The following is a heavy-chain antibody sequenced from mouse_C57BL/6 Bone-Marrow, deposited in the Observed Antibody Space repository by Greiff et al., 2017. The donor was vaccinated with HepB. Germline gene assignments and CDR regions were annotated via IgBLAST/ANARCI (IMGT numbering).Heavy chain of an antibody. Sequence: VQLQQSGAELAKPGASVKLSCKASGYTFTSYWMHWVKQRPGQGLEWIGYINPSSGYTKYNQKFKDKATLTADKSSSTAYMQLSSLTYEDSAVYYCAGERGNYGDAMDYWGQGTSVTVSS. V-gene: IGHV1-7*01. D-gene: IGHD2-1*01. CDR3: AGERGNYGDAMDY. J-gene: IGHJ4*01. CDR1: GYTFTSYW. CDR2: INPSSGYT.